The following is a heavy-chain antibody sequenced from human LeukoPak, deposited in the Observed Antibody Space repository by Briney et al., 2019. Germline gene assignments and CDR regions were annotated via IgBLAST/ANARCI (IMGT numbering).Heavy chain of an antibody. CDR3: AREGPSYCSGGSCYLDY. CDR2: IKQDGSEK. D-gene: IGHD2-15*01. CDR1: GFTFSSYW. Sequence: GGSLRLSCAASGFTFSSYWMSWVRQAPGKGLEWVANIKQDGSEKYYVDSVKGRFTISRDNAKNSLYLQMNSLRAEDTAVYYCAREGPSYCSGGSCYLDYWGQGTLVTVSS. J-gene: IGHJ4*02. V-gene: IGHV3-7*01.